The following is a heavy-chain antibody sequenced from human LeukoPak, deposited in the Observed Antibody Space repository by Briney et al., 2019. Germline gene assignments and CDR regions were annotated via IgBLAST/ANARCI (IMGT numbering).Heavy chain of an antibody. CDR2: IYSGRST. J-gene: IGHJ4*02. CDR1: GFIVSSYY. Sequence: AGGSLRLSCSVSGFIVSSYYRTWVRQAPGKGLEWGSLIYSGRSTYYEDSVNGRFTITRDNSKNTLYLQINSFRAEDTAVYYCARRALYFDYWGQGTLVTVSS. V-gene: IGHV3-53*01. CDR3: ARRALYFDY.